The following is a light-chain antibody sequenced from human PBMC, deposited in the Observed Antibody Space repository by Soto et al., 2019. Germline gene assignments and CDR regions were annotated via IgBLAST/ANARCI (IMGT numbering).Light chain of an antibody. CDR2: EGD. J-gene: IGLJ1*01. CDR1: SSDVGSSNL. CDR3: CSFARSTTFYV. V-gene: IGLV2-23*01. Sequence: QSVLTQPASVSGSPGHSITISCSGTSSDVGSSNLVSWYQQHPGKAPKLIIFEGDRRPSGVSGRFSGSKSGNTASLTISGLQAEDEADYYCCSFARSTTFYVFGTGTKVTV.